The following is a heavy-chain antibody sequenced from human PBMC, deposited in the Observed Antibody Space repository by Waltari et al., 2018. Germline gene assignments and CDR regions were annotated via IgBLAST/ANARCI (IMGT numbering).Heavy chain of an antibody. Sequence: EVQQLESGGGLVQPGGSLRLSCAASGFTFSSYAMSWVRQDPGKGLEWVSAISGSGGSTYYADSVKGRFTISRDNSKNTLYLQMNRLRAEDTAVYYCAKDGYYYGSGSYYRYWGQGTLVTVSS. CDR1: GFTFSSYA. D-gene: IGHD3-10*01. CDR2: ISGSGGST. CDR3: AKDGYYYGSGSYYRY. J-gene: IGHJ4*02. V-gene: IGHV3-23*01.